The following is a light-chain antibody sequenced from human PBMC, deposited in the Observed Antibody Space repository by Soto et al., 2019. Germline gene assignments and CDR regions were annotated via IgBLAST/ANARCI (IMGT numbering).Light chain of an antibody. CDR1: SGHSSYA. CDR3: QTWGTGIWV. J-gene: IGLJ3*02. Sequence: QLVLTQSPSASASLGASVKLTCTLSSGHSSYAIACHQQQPEKGPRYLMKLNSDGSHSKGDGIPDRFSGSSSGAERYLTISSLQSEDEADYYCQTWGTGIWVFGGGTKLTVL. V-gene: IGLV4-69*01. CDR2: LNSDGSH.